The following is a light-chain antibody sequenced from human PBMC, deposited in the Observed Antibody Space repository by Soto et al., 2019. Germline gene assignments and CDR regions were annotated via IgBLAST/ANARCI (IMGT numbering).Light chain of an antibody. Sequence: QSVLTQPASVSGSPGQSITISCTGTNSDVGGYNYVSWYQQHPGKAPKLMIYEVSNRPSGVSNRFSGSKSGNTASLTISGLQAGDEADYYCSSYTSSSTLYVFGTGTKVTVL. J-gene: IGLJ1*01. V-gene: IGLV2-14*01. CDR1: NSDVGGYNY. CDR3: SSYTSSSTLYV. CDR2: EVS.